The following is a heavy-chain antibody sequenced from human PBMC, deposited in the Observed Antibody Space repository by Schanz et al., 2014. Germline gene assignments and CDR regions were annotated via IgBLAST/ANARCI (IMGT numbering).Heavy chain of an antibody. J-gene: IGHJ5*02. V-gene: IGHV1-18*01. D-gene: IGHD3-9*01. CDR2: ISAYNGNT. CDR1: GYTFTSYG. CDR3: AKAEYDILTDSYSRLDP. Sequence: QVQLVQSGAEVKKPGASVKVSCKASGYTFTSYGISWVRQAPGQGLEWMGWISAYNGNTKYPQKLQGRVTMTTDTSTSTVYMELRSLTADDAAVYYCAKAEYDILTDSYSRLDPWGQGTLITVSS.